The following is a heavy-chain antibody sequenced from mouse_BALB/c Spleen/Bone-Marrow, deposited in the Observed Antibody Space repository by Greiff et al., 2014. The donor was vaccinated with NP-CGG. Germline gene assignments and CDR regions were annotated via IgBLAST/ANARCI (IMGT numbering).Heavy chain of an antibody. V-gene: IGHV5-12-1*01. Sequence: XVQLQQSGGGLVKPGGSLKLSCAASGFXXXXXXXXXXXXTXXXXLXWVAYISLGGGTTYYSDTVKGRFTISRDNAKNTLYLQXXXXXXXDTAIYYCTRHGGYYPYYYAMDYWGQGTPVTVSS. CDR1: GFXXXXXX. D-gene: IGHD2-3*01. CDR2: ISLGGGTT. J-gene: IGHJ4*01. CDR3: TRHGGYYPYYYAMDY.